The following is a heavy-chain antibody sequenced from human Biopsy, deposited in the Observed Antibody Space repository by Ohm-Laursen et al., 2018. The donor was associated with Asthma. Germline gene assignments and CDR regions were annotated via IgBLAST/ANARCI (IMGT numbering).Heavy chain of an antibody. CDR1: GFTFRNFG. V-gene: IGHV3-30*18. CDR3: AKDVFPGWELRRGPDY. J-gene: IGHJ4*02. CDR2: ISYDGRET. D-gene: IGHD1-26*01. Sequence: SLRLSCAASGFTFRNFGMHWVRQAPGKGLEWVALISYDGRETGYVDSVKGRFTISRDNSRNTLHLQMNSLRAEDTAVYYCAKDVFPGWELRRGPDYWGQGTLVTVSS.